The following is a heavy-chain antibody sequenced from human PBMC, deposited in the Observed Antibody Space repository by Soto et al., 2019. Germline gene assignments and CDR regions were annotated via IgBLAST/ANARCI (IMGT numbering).Heavy chain of an antibody. CDR2: ITGSGDDT. J-gene: IGHJ4*02. Sequence: PGGSLRLSCAASGFTFSSYAMSWVRQDPGKGLEWVSAITGSGDDTYYADSVKGRFTISRDNSKNMLYLQMNSLGAEDTAVYFCPKGSAASRPYYFDYWGQGVLVTVSS. V-gene: IGHV3-23*01. D-gene: IGHD2-2*01. CDR1: GFTFSSYA. CDR3: PKGSAASRPYYFDY.